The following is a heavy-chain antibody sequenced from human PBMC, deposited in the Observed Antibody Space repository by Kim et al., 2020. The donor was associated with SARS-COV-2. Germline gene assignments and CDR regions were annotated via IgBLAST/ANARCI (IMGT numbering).Heavy chain of an antibody. D-gene: IGHD6-25*01. CDR2: EK. J-gene: IGHJ4*02. Sequence: EKYYVDSGKGRFTLSRDNAKNSLYLQMNSLRAEDTAVYYCARVSAATSTYWGQGTLVTVSS. V-gene: IGHV3-7*01. CDR3: ARVSAATSTY.